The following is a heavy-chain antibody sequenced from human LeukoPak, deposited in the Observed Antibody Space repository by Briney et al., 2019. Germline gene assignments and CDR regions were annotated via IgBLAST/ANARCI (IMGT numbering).Heavy chain of an antibody. D-gene: IGHD3-22*01. Sequence: SVKVSCKASGGTFSSYAISWVRQAPGQGLEWMGGIIPIFGTANYAQKFQGRVTITTDESTSTAYMGLSSLRSEDTAVYYCAGRVYNYYDSSGYTHFQHWGQGTLVTVSS. CDR2: IIPIFGTA. J-gene: IGHJ1*01. CDR1: GGTFSSYA. V-gene: IGHV1-69*05. CDR3: AGRVYNYYDSSGYTHFQH.